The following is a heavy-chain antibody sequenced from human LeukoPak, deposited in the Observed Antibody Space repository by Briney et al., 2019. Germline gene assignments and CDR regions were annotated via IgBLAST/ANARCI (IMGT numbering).Heavy chain of an antibody. CDR1: GFTVTSSA. Sequence: SVKVSCKASGFTVTSSAMQWVRQARGQRLEWIGWIVVGSGNTNYAQKFQERVTITRDMSTSTAYMELTSLRSEDTAVYYCAADLDYYDSSGSGDYWGQGTLVTVSS. CDR2: IVVGSGNT. D-gene: IGHD3-22*01. CDR3: AADLDYYDSSGSGDY. J-gene: IGHJ4*02. V-gene: IGHV1-58*02.